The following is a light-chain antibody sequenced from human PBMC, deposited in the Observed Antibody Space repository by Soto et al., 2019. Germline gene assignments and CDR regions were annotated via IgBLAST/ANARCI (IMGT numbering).Light chain of an antibody. J-gene: IGKJ4*01. CDR2: NPS. Sequence: EIVMTQSPATLSVSPGERATLSCGASQSVSSNLAWYQQKPGQAPKLLLYNPSTRATGIPARFSGSGSGTEFTLTISSLQSEDFAIYYCQQYYDWPLTFGGGTKVEIK. CDR1: QSVSSN. V-gene: IGKV3-15*01. CDR3: QQYYDWPLT.